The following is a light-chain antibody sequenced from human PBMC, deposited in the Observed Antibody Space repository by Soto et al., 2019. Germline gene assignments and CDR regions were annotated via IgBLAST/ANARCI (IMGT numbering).Light chain of an antibody. V-gene: IGLV2-8*01. J-gene: IGLJ2*01. CDR2: EVS. CDR1: SSDVGGYNF. CDR3: TSYAGSNIPVV. Sequence: QSVLTQPPSASGSPGQSVTISCTGTSSDVGGYNFVSRYQQHPGKAPKLMIYEVSKRPSGVPDRFSGSKSGNTASLTVSGLQADDEADYYCTSYAGSNIPVVFGGGTKVTVL.